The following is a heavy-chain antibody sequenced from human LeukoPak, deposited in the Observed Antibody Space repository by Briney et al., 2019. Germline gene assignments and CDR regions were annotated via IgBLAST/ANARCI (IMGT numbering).Heavy chain of an antibody. D-gene: IGHD1-1*01. CDR3: AKESLDTEQRNYNYYGLDV. CDR1: GFTLRYYG. V-gene: IGHV3-30*18. CDR2: ISYDGSKK. Sequence: GGSLRLSCAASGFTLRYYGMHWVRQAPGKGLEWVAFISYDGSKKRYADSVEDRFTISRDNSRNRLYVQVNSLRAEDTAVYYCAKESLDTEQRNYNYYGLDVWGQGTTVTVSS. J-gene: IGHJ6*02.